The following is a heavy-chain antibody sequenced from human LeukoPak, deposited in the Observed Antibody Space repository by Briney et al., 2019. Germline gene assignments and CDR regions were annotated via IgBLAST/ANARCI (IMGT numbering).Heavy chain of an antibody. CDR2: INHSGST. V-gene: IGHV4-34*01. Sequence: PSETLSLTCAVYGGSFSGYYWSWIRQLPGKGLEWIGEINHSGSTNYNPSLKSRVTISVDTSKNQFSLKLSSVTAADTAVYYCASGYSSSWYRTNWFDPWGQGTLVTVSS. D-gene: IGHD6-13*01. J-gene: IGHJ5*02. CDR1: GGSFSGYY. CDR3: ASGYSSSWYRTNWFDP.